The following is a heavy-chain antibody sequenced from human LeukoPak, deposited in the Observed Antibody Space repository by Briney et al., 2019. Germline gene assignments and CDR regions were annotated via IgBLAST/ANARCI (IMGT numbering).Heavy chain of an antibody. CDR1: GYTFTGYY. D-gene: IGHD3-22*01. Sequence: ASVKDSCKASGYTFTGYYMHWVRQAPGQGLEWVGWINPNSGGTNYAQKFQGRVTMTRDTSISTAYMELSRLRSDDTAVYYCARGLYYYDSSGYTDHDAFDIWGQGTMVTVSS. CDR2: INPNSGGT. J-gene: IGHJ3*02. CDR3: ARGLYYYDSSGYTDHDAFDI. V-gene: IGHV1-2*02.